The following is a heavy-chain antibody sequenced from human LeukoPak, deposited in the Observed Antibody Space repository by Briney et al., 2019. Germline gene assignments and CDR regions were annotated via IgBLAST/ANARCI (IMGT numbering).Heavy chain of an antibody. CDR3: ARGRWFLDY. CDR1: GYTFTGYY. J-gene: IGHJ4*02. D-gene: IGHD3-9*01. CDR2: INPSSGDS. Sequence: ASVKVSCKASGYTFTGYYMHWVRQAPGQGLEWMGWINPSSGDSNYAQKPQGRVTMTRDTSVSIAYMELSRLKSDDTAVYYCARGRWFLDYWGQGTLVTVSS. V-gene: IGHV1-2*02.